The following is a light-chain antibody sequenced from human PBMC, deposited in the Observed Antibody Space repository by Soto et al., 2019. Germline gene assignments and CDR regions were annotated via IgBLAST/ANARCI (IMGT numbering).Light chain of an antibody. V-gene: IGKV3-20*01. CDR1: QSGTGNY. J-gene: IGKJ1*01. CDR3: QHYSTSYTT. Sequence: ILLTNSPCTLALTPGGGVTLSCRASQSGTGNYLAWYQQKPGQPPRLLIFGASTRATGIPARFSGSGSGTDFTLTISRLEPEDFAVYYCQHYSTSYTTFGQGTKVDIK. CDR2: GAS.